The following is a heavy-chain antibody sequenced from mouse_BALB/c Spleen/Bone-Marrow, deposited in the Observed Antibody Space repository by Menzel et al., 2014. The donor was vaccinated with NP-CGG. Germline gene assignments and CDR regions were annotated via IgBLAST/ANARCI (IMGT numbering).Heavy chain of an antibody. D-gene: IGHD1-1*01. CDR1: GYAFSSSW. CDR3: ARTYYPYFDY. CDR2: IYPGDGDT. J-gene: IGHJ2*01. Sequence: VQLQESGPELVKPGASVKISCKASGYAFSSSWMNWVKQRPGQGLEWIGRIYPGDGDTNYNGKFKGKATLTADKSSSTAYMQLSSLTSVDSAVYFCARTYYPYFDYWAQGTTLTVSS. V-gene: IGHV1-82*01.